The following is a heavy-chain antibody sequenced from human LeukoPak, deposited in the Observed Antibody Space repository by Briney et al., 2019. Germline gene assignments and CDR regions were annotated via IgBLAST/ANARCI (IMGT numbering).Heavy chain of an antibody. CDR1: GGAISNYY. V-gene: IGHV4-59*01. D-gene: IGHD5-24*01. CDR3: ARGAMATTPFFDY. CDR2: GYYTGST. J-gene: IGHJ4*02. Sequence: PSETLSLTCPVSGGAISNYYYWTWIRQPPGKGLEWIGYGYYTGSTNFNPSLKSRVNMSLDTSRNQFSLRLTSLTAADTAVYYCARGAMATTPFFDYWGQGTLVTVSS.